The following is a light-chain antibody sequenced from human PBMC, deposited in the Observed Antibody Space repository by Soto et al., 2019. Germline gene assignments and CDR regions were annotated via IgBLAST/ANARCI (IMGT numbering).Light chain of an antibody. V-gene: IGKV1-5*03. Sequence: DIQMTQSPSTLSGSVGDRVTITCRASQTISSWLAWYQQKPGKAPKLLIYKASTLKSGVPSRFSGSGSGTEFTLTISSLQPEDFATYSCQQYNSYSTTFGQGTKVDNK. CDR2: KAS. J-gene: IGKJ1*01. CDR3: QQYNSYSTT. CDR1: QTISSW.